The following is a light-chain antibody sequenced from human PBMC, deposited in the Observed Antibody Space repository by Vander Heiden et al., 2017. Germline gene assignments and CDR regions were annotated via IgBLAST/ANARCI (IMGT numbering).Light chain of an antibody. CDR3: ETWDSNTRV. CDR2: LEGSGSY. Sequence: PVLTHPSSASPSLGSSVKLTCTLSSGHSSYIIAWHQQQPGKGPRYLMKLEGSGSYNKGSGVPDRFSGSSSGADRYLTISNLQFEDEADYYCETWDSNTRVFGGGTKLTVL. CDR1: SGHSSYI. V-gene: IGLV4-60*02. J-gene: IGLJ2*01.